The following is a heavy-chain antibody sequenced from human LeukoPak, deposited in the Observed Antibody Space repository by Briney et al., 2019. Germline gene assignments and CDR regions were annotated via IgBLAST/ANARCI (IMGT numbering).Heavy chain of an antibody. V-gene: IGHV1-8*01. CDR2: MNPNSGNT. J-gene: IGHJ5*02. D-gene: IGHD2-15*01. Sequence: GASVKVSCKASGYTFTSYDINWVRQATGQGLEWMGWMNPNSGNTGYAQKFRGRVTMTRNTSISTAYMELSSLRSEDTAVYYCARGRYCSGGSCYGDWFDPWGQGTLVTVSS. CDR3: ARGRYCSGGSCYGDWFDP. CDR1: GYTFTSYD.